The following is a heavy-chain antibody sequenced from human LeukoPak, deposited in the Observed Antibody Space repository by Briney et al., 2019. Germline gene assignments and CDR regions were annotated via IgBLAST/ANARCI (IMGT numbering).Heavy chain of an antibody. V-gene: IGHV3-30*02. CDR1: GFTFSSYG. J-gene: IGHJ4*02. CDR3: AKDRVSDFWSGYFDY. D-gene: IGHD3-3*01. Sequence: GGSLRFSCAASGFTFSSYGMHWVRQAPGKGLEWVAFIRYDGSNKYYADSVKGRFTISRDNSKNTLYLQMNSLRAEDTAVYYCAKDRVSDFWSGYFDYWGQGTLVTVSS. CDR2: IRYDGSNK.